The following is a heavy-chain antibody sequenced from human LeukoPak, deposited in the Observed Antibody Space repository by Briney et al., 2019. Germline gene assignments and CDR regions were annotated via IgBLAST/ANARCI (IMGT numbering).Heavy chain of an antibody. CDR2: INSDASTT. V-gene: IGHV3-74*01. CDR1: GFTFSSYW. D-gene: IGHD1-26*01. Sequence: QPGGSLRLSCAASGFTFSSYWMHWVRQAPGKGLVWVSRINSDASTTSYADSVKGRFTISRDNSKNTLYLQMNSLRAEDTAVYYCARDMSGTYSFDYWGQGTLVTVSS. CDR3: ARDMSGTYSFDY. J-gene: IGHJ4*02.